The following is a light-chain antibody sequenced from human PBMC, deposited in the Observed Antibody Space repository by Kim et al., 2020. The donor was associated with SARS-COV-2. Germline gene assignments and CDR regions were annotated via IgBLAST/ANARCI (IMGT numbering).Light chain of an antibody. V-gene: IGLV1-40*01. J-gene: IGLJ1*01. CDR3: QSYDTSLFYV. Sequence: QSMLTQPPSVSGAPGQRVTISCTGSRSNIGARYDVHWYQQVPGTAPKLLIYGSTNRPSGVPDRFSGSKSGTSASLAITGLQAEDEADYYCQSYDTSLFYVFGTGTKVTVL. CDR2: GST. CDR1: RSNIGARYD.